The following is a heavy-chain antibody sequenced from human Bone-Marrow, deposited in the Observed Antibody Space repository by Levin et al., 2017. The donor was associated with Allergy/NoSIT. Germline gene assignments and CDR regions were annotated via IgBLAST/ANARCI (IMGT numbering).Heavy chain of an antibody. CDR3: ARGPHYYDINDYYYFDY. V-gene: IGHV3-48*03. D-gene: IGHD3-22*01. J-gene: IGHJ4*02. Sequence: PGGSLRLSCAASGFTVSGYEMNWVRQAPGKGLEWISYISSSGSTIYYSDSVRGRFTVSKEDAKNLLSLQMSSLRAEDTAVYYCARGPHYYDINDYYYFDYWGQGALVTVSS. CDR2: ISSSGSTI. CDR1: GFTVSGYE.